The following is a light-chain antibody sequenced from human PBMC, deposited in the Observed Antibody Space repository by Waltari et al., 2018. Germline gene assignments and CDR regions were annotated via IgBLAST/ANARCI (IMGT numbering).Light chain of an antibody. CDR1: QSVSRT. V-gene: IGKV3-20*01. Sequence: EIVSTQSPGTLSLAPGERATLSCRASQSVSRTLAWYQQKPGQAPSLLIYAASTRATGIPDRFSGSVSGTDFSLTISRLEPEDFAVYYCQHYVRLPATFGQGTKVEIK. CDR3: QHYVRLPAT. CDR2: AAS. J-gene: IGKJ1*01.